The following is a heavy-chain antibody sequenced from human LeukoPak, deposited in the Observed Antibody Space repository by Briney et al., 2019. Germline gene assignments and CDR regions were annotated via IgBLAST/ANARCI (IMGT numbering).Heavy chain of an antibody. Sequence: PGGSPRLSCAASGFTFSSYSMNWVRQAPGKGLEWVSSISSSSSYIYYADSVKGRFTISRDNAKNSLYLQMNSLRAEDTAVYYCARDRSPELLPYYWGQGTLVTVSS. V-gene: IGHV3-21*01. D-gene: IGHD3-10*01. CDR1: GFTFSSYS. CDR3: ARDRSPELLPYY. CDR2: ISSSSSYI. J-gene: IGHJ4*02.